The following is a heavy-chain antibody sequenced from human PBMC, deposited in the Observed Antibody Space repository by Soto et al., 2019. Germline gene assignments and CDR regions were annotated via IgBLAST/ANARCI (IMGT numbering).Heavy chain of an antibody. Sequence: EVQLVESGGGLVQPGRSLRLSCAASGFTFDDYAMHWVRQVPGKGLEWVAGISWNSGSIGYADSVKGRFTISRDNAKYSLYLQMNSLRAEDTALYYCAKARLRWGYCDDGSWYSATDYWGQGILVSVSS. D-gene: IGHD2-15*01. CDR1: GFTFDDYA. CDR3: AKARLRWGYCDDGSWYSATDY. V-gene: IGHV3-9*01. CDR2: ISWNSGSI. J-gene: IGHJ4*02.